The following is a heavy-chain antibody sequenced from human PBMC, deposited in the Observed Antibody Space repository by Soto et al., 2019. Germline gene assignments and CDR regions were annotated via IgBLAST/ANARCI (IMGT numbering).Heavy chain of an antibody. D-gene: IGHD4-17*01. J-gene: IGHJ4*02. CDR2: IYYSGRT. CDR3: ARQLTTVLNKAYFDH. CDR1: GESISISSYY. Sequence: KASEALSLTCIVSGESISISSYYWGWIRQPPGKGLEWIGSIYYSGRTYYNPSFKSRVTISIDTSKNQFSLKLSSVTATDTAVYYCARQLTTVLNKAYFDHWAQGALVTI. V-gene: IGHV4-39*01.